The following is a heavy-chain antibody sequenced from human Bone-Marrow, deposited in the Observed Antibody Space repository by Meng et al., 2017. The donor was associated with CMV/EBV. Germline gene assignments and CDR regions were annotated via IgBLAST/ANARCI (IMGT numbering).Heavy chain of an antibody. CDR3: AISSKPLQQWFSHFDY. Sequence: SVKVSCKASGGTFSSYAISWVRQAPGQGLEWMGGIIPILGIANYAQKFQGRVTITADKSTSTAYMELSSLRSEDTAVYYCAISSKPLQQWFSHFDYWGQGTLVTASS. D-gene: IGHD5-18*01. CDR2: IIPILGIA. J-gene: IGHJ4*02. CDR1: GGTFSSYA. V-gene: IGHV1-69*10.